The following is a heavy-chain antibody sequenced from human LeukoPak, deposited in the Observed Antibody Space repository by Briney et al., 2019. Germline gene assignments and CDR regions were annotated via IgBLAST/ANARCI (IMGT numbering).Heavy chain of an antibody. CDR1: GGSISSYY. V-gene: IGHV4-39*07. D-gene: IGHD5-24*01. CDR3: LSCRDGYNKPFDY. CDR2: IYYSGST. Sequence: PETLSLTCTVSGGSISSYYWGWIRQPPGKGLEWIGSIYYSGSTYYNPSLKSRVTISVDTSKNQFSLKLSSVTAADTAVYYCLSCRDGYNKPFDYWGQGTLVTVSS. J-gene: IGHJ4*02.